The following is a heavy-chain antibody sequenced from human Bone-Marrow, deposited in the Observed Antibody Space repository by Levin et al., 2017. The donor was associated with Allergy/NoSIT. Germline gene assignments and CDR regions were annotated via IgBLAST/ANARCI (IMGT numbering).Heavy chain of an antibody. J-gene: IGHJ4*02. CDR3: ARDGPSLGSNSFDY. Sequence: GESLKISCSASGFAFRTYALHWIRQAPGKGLEWVAVISYDGKMKYYADSVQGRFTISRDNAKKMVYLQLKNVTKDDTALYYCARDGPSLGSNSFDYWGQGTLVTVSS. D-gene: IGHD7-27*01. V-gene: IGHV3-30*04. CDR1: GFAFRTYA. CDR2: ISYDGKMK.